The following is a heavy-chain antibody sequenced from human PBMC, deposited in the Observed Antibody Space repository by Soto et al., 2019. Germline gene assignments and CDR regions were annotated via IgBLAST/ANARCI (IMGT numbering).Heavy chain of an antibody. J-gene: IGHJ4*02. V-gene: IGHV3-30*18. CDR1: GFTFSSYG. Sequence: QVQLVESGGGVVQPGRSLRLSCAASGFTFSSYGMHWVRQAPGKGLEWVAVISYDGSNKYYADSVKGRFTISRDNSKNTLYLQMNSLRAEATAVYYGAKPPVRLGELSFFDYWGQGTLVTVSS. CDR3: AKPPVRLGELSFFDY. CDR2: ISYDGSNK. D-gene: IGHD3-16*02.